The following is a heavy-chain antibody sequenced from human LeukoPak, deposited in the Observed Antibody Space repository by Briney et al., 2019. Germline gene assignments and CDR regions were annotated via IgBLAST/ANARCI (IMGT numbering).Heavy chain of an antibody. V-gene: IGHV1-69*05. D-gene: IGHD6-6*01. Sequence: SVKVSCKASGGTFSSYAISWVRQAPGQGLEWMGGIIPIFGTANYAQKFQGRVTITTDESTSTAYMELSSLRSEDTAVYYCARDVMYSRSSGGYWFDPWGQGTLVTVSS. CDR2: IIPIFGTA. CDR3: ARDVMYSRSSGGYWFDP. J-gene: IGHJ5*02. CDR1: GGTFSSYA.